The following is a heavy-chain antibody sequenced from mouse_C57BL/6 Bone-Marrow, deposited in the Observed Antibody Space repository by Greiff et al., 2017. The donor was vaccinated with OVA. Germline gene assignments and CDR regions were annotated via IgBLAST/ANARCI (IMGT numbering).Heavy chain of an antibody. D-gene: IGHD1-1*01. CDR1: GYTFTSYW. V-gene: IGHV1-59*01. CDR2: IDPSDSYT. Sequence: VQLQQSGAELVRPGTSVKLSCKASGYTFTSYWMHWVKQRPGQGLEWIGVIDPSDSYTNYNQKFKGKATLTVDTSSSTAYMQLSSLTSEDSAVYYCARMDYGSSFDYWGQGTTLTVSS. J-gene: IGHJ2*01. CDR3: ARMDYGSSFDY.